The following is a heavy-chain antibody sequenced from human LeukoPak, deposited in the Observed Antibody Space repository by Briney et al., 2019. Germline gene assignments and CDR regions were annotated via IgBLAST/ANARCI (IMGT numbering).Heavy chain of an antibody. D-gene: IGHD1-26*01. CDR3: AKPYSGSYQYFDY. CDR2: ISGIGGST. CDR1: GFTFSTYA. Sequence: GGSLRLSCAASGFTFSTYAMSWVRQAPGKGLEWVSGISGIGGSTYYADSVKGRFTISRDDSKNTLSLQMNSLRAEVTAVYYCAKPYSGSYQYFDYWGQGTVVTVSS. J-gene: IGHJ4*02. V-gene: IGHV3-23*01.